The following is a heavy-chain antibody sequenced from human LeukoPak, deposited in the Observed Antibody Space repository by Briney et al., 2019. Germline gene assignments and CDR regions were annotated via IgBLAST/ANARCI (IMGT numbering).Heavy chain of an antibody. J-gene: IGHJ3*02. D-gene: IGHD1-26*01. CDR2: ISSSSSYI. V-gene: IGHV3-21*04. CDR1: GFTFSSYS. Sequence: KPGGSLRLSRAASGFTFSSYSMNWVRQAPGKGLEWVSSISSSSSYIYYADSVKGRFTISRDNAKNSLYLQMNSLRAEDTALYYCAKSLVGALRVGAFDIWGQGTMVTVSS. CDR3: AKSLVGALRVGAFDI.